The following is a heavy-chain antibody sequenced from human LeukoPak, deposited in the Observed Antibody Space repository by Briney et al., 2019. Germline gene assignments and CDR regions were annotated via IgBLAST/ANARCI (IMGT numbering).Heavy chain of an antibody. CDR1: GFTFSSYS. CDR3: ARGDDYFAY. CDR2: ICSSSSYI. J-gene: IGHJ4*02. V-gene: IGHV3-21*01. Sequence: GGSLRLSCAASGFTFSSYSMNWVRQAPGKGLEWVSSICSSSSYICSADSVKGRFTISRDNAKNSLYMQKNSLRDENTAVYYWARGDDYFAYWGQGTLVTVSS.